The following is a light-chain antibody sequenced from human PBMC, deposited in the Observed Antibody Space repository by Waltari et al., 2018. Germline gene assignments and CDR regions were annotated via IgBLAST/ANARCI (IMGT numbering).Light chain of an antibody. CDR1: QSVTNN. J-gene: IGKJ4*01. CDR2: RAS. CDR3: QQYNNWPLT. Sequence: EIVMTQSPATLSLSPGERATLSCRASQSVTNNLAWYQQKPGQATRLLIYRASTSATSIPARISGSGSGTEFTLSISSLQSEDFAFYYCQQYNNWPLTFGGGTKVEIK. V-gene: IGKV3-15*01.